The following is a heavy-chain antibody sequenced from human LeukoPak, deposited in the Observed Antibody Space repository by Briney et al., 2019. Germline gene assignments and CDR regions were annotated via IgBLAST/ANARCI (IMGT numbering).Heavy chain of an antibody. Sequence: PSETLSLTCTVSGGSISSSSYYWGWIRQPPGKGLEWIGEINHSGSTNYNPSLKSRVTISVDTSKNQFSLKLSSVTAADTAVYYCAGYCSSTSCYRYFDYWGQGTLVTVSS. CDR2: INHSGST. CDR1: GGSISSSSYY. CDR3: AGYCSSTSCYRYFDY. D-gene: IGHD2-2*01. J-gene: IGHJ4*02. V-gene: IGHV4-39*07.